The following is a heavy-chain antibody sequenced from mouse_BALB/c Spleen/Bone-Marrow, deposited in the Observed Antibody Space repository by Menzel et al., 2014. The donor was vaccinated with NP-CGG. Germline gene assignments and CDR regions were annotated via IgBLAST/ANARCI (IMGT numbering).Heavy chain of an antibody. CDR3: ARRDNAPFAY. CDR1: GYSFTSYW. CDR2: IDPSDSET. Sequence: QVQLKESGPQLVRPGASVKKSCKASGYSFTSYWMHWVKQRPGQGLEWIGMIDPSDSETKLNQKFKDKATLTVDKSSSTAYLQLSSPTSEDSAVYYCARRDNAPFAYWGQGTLVTVSA. D-gene: IGHD1-3*01. V-gene: IGHV1S126*01. J-gene: IGHJ3*01.